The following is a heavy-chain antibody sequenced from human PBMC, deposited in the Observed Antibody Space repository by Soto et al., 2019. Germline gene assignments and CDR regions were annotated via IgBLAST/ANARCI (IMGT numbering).Heavy chain of an antibody. CDR2: ISSSGSTI. V-gene: IGHV3-11*01. CDR3: ARRKWLRNYYYGMDV. J-gene: IGHJ6*02. CDR1: GFTFSDYY. Sequence: PVGSLRLSCAASGFTFSDYYMSWIRQAPGKGLEWVSYISSSGSTIYYADSVKGRFTISRDNAKNSLYLQMNSLRAEDTAVYYCARRKWLRNYYYGMDVWGQGTTVTVSS. D-gene: IGHD5-12*01.